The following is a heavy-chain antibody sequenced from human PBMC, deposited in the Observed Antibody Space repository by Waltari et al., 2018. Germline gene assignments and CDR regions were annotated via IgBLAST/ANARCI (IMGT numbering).Heavy chain of an antibody. Sequence: EVQLLESGGGLVQPGGSLRLSCAASGFPFSSYAMRWVRQAPGKGREGVSSIRGNGGSTYYADSVKGRFTISRDNSKNTLYLQMTSLGAEDTAVYYCANVYDFWSGSTYAMDVWGQGTTVTVSS. CDR1: GFPFSSYA. V-gene: IGHV3-23*01. D-gene: IGHD3-3*01. CDR2: IRGNGGST. J-gene: IGHJ6*02. CDR3: ANVYDFWSGSTYAMDV.